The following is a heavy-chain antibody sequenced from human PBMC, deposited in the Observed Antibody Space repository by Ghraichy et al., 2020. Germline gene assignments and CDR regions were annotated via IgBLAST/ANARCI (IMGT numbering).Heavy chain of an antibody. J-gene: IGHJ3*02. CDR3: ARPNSSGWGGAFDI. CDR2: IYHSGSS. D-gene: IGHD6-19*01. V-gene: IGHV4-38-2*02. Sequence: SQTLSLTCTVSGFSISSDYYWGWIRQPPGKGLEWIGTIYHSGSSDYNPSLKSRVTMSVDMSKNECSLNLSSVTAADTAVYYCARPNSSGWGGAFDIWGQGTMVTVSS. CDR1: GFSISSDYY.